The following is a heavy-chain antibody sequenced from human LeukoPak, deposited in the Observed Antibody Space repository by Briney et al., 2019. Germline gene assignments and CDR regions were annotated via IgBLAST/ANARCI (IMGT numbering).Heavy chain of an antibody. CDR2: INPNSGGT. D-gene: IGHD3-22*01. J-gene: IGHJ3*02. V-gene: IGHV1-2*02. CDR3: AREGAYYDSSGYQNAFDI. Sequence: ASVKVSCKASGYTFTGYYMHWVRQAPGQGLEWMGWINPNSGGTNYAQKFQGRVTMTRDTSINTAYMELSRLRSDDMAVYYCAREGAYYDSSGYQNAFDIWGQGTMVTVSS. CDR1: GYTFTGYY.